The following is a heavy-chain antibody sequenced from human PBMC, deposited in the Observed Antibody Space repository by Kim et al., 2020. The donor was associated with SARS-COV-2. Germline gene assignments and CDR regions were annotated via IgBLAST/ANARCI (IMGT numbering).Heavy chain of an antibody. Sequence: SETLSLTCAVSGGSISSYYWTWIRQPPGKGLEWIGNIYYSGTTNYNPSLKSRVTISVDTSRNQFSLNLTSVTAADTAVYYCAGFCGGGSCPDHWGQGTLV. D-gene: IGHD2-15*01. J-gene: IGHJ4*02. CDR1: GGSISSYY. CDR2: IYYSGTT. CDR3: AGFCGGGSCPDH. V-gene: IGHV4-59*13.